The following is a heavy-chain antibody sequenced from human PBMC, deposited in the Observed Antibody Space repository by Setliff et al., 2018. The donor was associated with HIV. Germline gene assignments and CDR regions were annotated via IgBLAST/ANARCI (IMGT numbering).Heavy chain of an antibody. CDR3: VKERWSTRYFDL. V-gene: IGHV3-64D*08. CDR2: ITSDGNNT. D-gene: IGHD6-13*01. CDR1: GFVFGTYA. J-gene: IGHJ2*01. Sequence: PGGSLRLSCSGSGFVFGTYALHWVRQAPGKGLQCISAITSDGNNTYYADSVKGRFTISRDNSKKTLFLQMDSLRIDDTAIYYCVKERWSTRYFDLWGRGSLVTVSS.